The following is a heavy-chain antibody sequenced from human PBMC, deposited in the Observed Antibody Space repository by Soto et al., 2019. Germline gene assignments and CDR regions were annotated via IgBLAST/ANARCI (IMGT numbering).Heavy chain of an antibody. V-gene: IGHV3-9*01. Sequence: LRLSCAASGFTFDDYAMHWVRQAPGKGLEWVSGISWNSGSIGYADSVKGRFTISRDNAKNSLYLQMNSLRAEDTALYYCAKDHRGGPDAFDIWGQGTMVTVSS. D-gene: IGHD3-16*01. CDR1: GFTFDDYA. J-gene: IGHJ3*02. CDR3: AKDHRGGPDAFDI. CDR2: ISWNSGSI.